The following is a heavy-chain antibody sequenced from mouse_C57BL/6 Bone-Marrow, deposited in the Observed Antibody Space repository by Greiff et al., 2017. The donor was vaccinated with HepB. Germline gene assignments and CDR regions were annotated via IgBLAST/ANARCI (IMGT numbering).Heavy chain of an antibody. CDR1: GFSFTSYA. D-gene: IGHD2-2*01. V-gene: IGHV2-9-1*01. CDR2: IWTGGGT. J-gene: IGHJ1*03. Sequence: VQGVESGPGLVAPSQSLSITCTVSGFSFTSYAISWVRQPPGKGLEWLGVIWTGGGTNYNSALKSRLSISKDNSKSQVVLKMNSLQTDDTARYYWARNARASMVTTYFDVWGTGTTVTVSS. CDR3: ARNARASMVTTYFDV.